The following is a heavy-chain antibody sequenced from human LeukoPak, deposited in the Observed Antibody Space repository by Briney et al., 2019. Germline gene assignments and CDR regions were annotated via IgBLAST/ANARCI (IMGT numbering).Heavy chain of an antibody. CDR3: AREATGISHAFDI. CDR1: GFTFSSYS. V-gene: IGHV3-21*01. CDR2: ISSSNSYI. J-gene: IGHJ3*02. Sequence: PGGSLRLSCAASGFTFSSYSMNWVRQAPGKGLEWVSSISSSNSYIYYADSVKGRFTISRDNAKNSLYLQMNSLRAEDTAVYYCAREATGISHAFDIWGQGTMVTVSS. D-gene: IGHD3-3*02.